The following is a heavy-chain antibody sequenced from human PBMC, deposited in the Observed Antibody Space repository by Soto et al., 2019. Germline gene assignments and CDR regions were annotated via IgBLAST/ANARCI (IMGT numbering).Heavy chain of an antibody. J-gene: IGHJ4*02. CDR2: IWHDASNK. V-gene: IGHV3-33*01. D-gene: IGHD5-18*01. CDR1: GFTFSSYG. CDR3: ARGDTAVGRWQLTY. Sequence: QAQLVESGGGVVQPGRSLRLSCAASGFTFSSYGMQWVRQAPGKGLEWVAVIWHDASNKYYADFVKGRFTISRDSSKNTLYLQMDSLRAEDTALYYCARGDTAVGRWQLTYWGQGTLVTVSS.